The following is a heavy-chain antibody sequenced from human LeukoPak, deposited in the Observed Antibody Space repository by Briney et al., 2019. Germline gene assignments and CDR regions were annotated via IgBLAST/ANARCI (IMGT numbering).Heavy chain of an antibody. CDR3: ARDHYDFWSGYLVGDYMDV. Sequence: PGGPLTLSCAPSGFTFSHFYTSCIPDAPEGRVEWVSYISNSGSTIYQPDSVKGRFTISRDNAKNSLYLQMNSLRAEDTAVYYCARDHYDFWSGYLVGDYMDVWGKGTTVTVSS. J-gene: IGHJ6*03. D-gene: IGHD3-3*01. V-gene: IGHV3-11*04. CDR2: ISNSGSTI. CDR1: GFTFSHFY.